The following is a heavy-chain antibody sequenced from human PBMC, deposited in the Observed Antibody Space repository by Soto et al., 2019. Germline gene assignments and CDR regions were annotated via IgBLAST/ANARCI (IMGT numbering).Heavy chain of an antibody. CDR1: GGSISSSSYY. CDR3: ARHAGEYYDFWSGYYTGWFDP. Sequence: QLQLQESGPGLVKPSETLSLTCTVSGGSISSSSYYWGWIRQPPGKGLEWIGSIYYSGSTYYNPSLKSRVTRSVDTSKNQFSRKLSSVTAADTAVYYCARHAGEYYDFWSGYYTGWFDPWGQGTLVTVSS. D-gene: IGHD3-3*01. V-gene: IGHV4-39*01. CDR2: IYYSGST. J-gene: IGHJ5*02.